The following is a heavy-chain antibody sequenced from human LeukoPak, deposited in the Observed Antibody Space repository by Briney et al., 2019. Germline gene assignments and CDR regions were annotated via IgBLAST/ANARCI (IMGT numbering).Heavy chain of an antibody. CDR2: ISGSGGST. CDR1: GFTFSSYA. J-gene: IGHJ4*02. D-gene: IGHD3-9*01. V-gene: IGHV3-23*01. CDR3: AKDQYILTGNFDY. Sequence: GGSLRLSCAASGFTFSSYAMSWVRQAPGKGLEWVSAISGSGGSTYCADSVKGRFTISRDNSKNTLYLQMNSLRAEDTAVYYCAKDQYILTGNFDYWGQGTLVTVSS.